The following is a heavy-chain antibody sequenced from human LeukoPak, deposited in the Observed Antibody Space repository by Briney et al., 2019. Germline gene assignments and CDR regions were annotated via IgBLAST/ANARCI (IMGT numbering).Heavy chain of an antibody. CDR3: ARGGPLGYCSSTSCYTGCYYYYMDV. D-gene: IGHD2-2*02. CDR2: INPNSGGT. J-gene: IGHJ6*03. CDR1: GYTFTGYY. V-gene: IGHV1-2*02. Sequence: ASVKVSCKASGYTFTGYYMHWVRQAPGQGLEWMGWINPNSGGTNYAQKFQGRVTMTRDTSISTAYMELSRLRSDDTAVYYCARGGPLGYCSSTSCYTGCYYYYMDVWGKRTTVTVSS.